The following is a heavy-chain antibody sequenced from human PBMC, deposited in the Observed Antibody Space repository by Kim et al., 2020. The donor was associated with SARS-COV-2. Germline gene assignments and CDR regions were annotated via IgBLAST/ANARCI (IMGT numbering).Heavy chain of an antibody. CDR3: ARVAVAGTVS. D-gene: IGHD6-19*01. CDR2: NT. J-gene: IGHJ4*02. Sequence: NTKYSQKFQGRVTITRDTSASTDYMELSSLRSEDTAVYYCARVAVAGTVSWGQGTLVTVSS. V-gene: IGHV1-3*01.